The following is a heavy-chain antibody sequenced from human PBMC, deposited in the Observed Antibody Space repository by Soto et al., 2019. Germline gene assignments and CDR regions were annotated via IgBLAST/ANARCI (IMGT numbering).Heavy chain of an antibody. CDR1: GYTFTSYG. D-gene: IGHD2-21*02. Sequence: QVQLVQSGAEVKKPGASVKVSCKASGYTFTSYGISWVRQAPGQGLEWMGWSSGYNGNTNYAQKLQGRVTMTTDTSTSTAYMELRSLRSDDTAVYYCARDKRAYCGGDCYSTWFDPWGQGPLVTVSS. CDR3: ARDKRAYCGGDCYSTWFDP. CDR2: SSGYNGNT. V-gene: IGHV1-18*01. J-gene: IGHJ5*02.